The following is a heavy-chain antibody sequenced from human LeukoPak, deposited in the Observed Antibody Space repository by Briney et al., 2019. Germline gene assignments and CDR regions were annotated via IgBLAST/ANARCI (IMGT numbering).Heavy chain of an antibody. CDR3: ARYLRPRVGGFDP. V-gene: IGHV4-59*12. CDR2: IYYSGST. CDR1: GGSISSYY. J-gene: IGHJ5*02. D-gene: IGHD3-10*01. Sequence: PSETLSLTCTVSGGSISSYYWSWIRQPPGKGLEWIGYIYYSGSTNYNPSLKSRVTISVDTSKNQFSLKLSSVTAADTAVYYCARYLRPRVGGFDPWGQGTLVTVSS.